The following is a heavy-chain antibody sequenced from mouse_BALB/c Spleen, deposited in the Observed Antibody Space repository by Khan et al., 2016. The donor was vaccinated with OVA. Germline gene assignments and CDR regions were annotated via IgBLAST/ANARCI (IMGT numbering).Heavy chain of an antibody. D-gene: IGHD3-3*01. Sequence: EVQLQESGPGLVKPSQSLSLTCTVTGYSITSDYAWNLIRQLPGNKLEWMGYISYSGSTSYTPSLKSRISITRDTSKNPFFLQLNSVTTEDTATTYCARGRAYWGQGTLVTVAA. CDR2: ISYSGST. V-gene: IGHV3-2*02. CDR3: ARGRAY. J-gene: IGHJ3*01. CDR1: GYSITSDYA.